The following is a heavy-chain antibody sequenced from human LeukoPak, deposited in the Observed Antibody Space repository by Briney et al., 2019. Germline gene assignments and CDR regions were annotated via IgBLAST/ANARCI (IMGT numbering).Heavy chain of an antibody. CDR1: GGTFSSYD. D-gene: IGHD2-2*01. CDR2: IMPMFGTA. CDR3: ASGRTDIVVVPATLRNYYFDY. J-gene: IGHJ4*02. Sequence: SVKVSCKASGGTFSSYDISWVRQAPGQGLEWMGGIMPMFGTANYTQKFQGRVTITADKSTSTAYMELSSLRSEDTAVYYCASGRTDIVVVPATLRNYYFDYWGQGTLVTVSS. V-gene: IGHV1-69*06.